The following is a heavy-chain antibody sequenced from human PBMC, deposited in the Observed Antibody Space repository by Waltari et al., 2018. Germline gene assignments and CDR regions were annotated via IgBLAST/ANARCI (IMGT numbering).Heavy chain of an antibody. CDR2: IYYSGST. CDR3: ARVRVEAAGPFDY. J-gene: IGHJ4*02. Sequence: QLQLQESGPGLVKPSETLSLTCTVSGGSISSSSYYWGWIRQPPGKGLEWIGSIYYSGSTYYIPSLKSRVTISVDTSKNQFSLKLSSVTAADTAVYYCARVRVEAAGPFDYWGQGTLVTVSS. V-gene: IGHV4-39*07. CDR1: GGSISSSSYY. D-gene: IGHD6-13*01.